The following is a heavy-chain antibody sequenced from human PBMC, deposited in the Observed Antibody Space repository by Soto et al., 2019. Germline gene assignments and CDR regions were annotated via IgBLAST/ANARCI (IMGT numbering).Heavy chain of an antibody. CDR3: AKNSLGRSHYYRAIDV. CDR1: GGSITSDSW. J-gene: IGHJ3*01. V-gene: IGHV4-4*02. Sequence: PSETLSLTCTLSGGSITSDSWWSWVRQPPEKGLEWVGEVNHVGVVHYNPSLESRVTISIDRPKNQFSLRLTSVTAADTATYYCAKNSLGRSHYYRAIDVWGQGTMVTVS. D-gene: IGHD3-10*01. CDR2: VNHVGVV.